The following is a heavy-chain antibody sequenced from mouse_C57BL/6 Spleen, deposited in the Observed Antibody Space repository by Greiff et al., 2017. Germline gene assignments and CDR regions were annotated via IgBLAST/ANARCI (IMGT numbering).Heavy chain of an antibody. CDR2: IDPEAGGT. CDR1: GYTFTDYE. V-gene: IGHV1-15*01. J-gene: IGHJ4*01. Sequence: VQLQQSGAELVRPGASVTLSCKASGYTFTDYEMHWVKQTPVHGLEWIGAIDPEAGGTAYNQKFKGKAILTADKSSSTAYMELRSLTSEDAAVYYCTRRGLWAMDYWGQGTSVTVSS. CDR3: TRRGLWAMDY.